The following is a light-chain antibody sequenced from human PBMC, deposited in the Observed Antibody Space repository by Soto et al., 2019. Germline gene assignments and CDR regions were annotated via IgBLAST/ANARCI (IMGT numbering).Light chain of an antibody. CDR2: DAS. CDR1: QDISNY. V-gene: IGKV1-33*01. J-gene: IGKJ4*01. CDR3: QQYDNLHLT. Sequence: DIQMTQSPSSLSASVGDRVTITCQASQDISNYLNWYQQKPGKAPKLLIYDASHLETGVPSRFSGSGAGTDFTFTISSLQPEDIATYYCQQYDNLHLTFGGGTKVEIK.